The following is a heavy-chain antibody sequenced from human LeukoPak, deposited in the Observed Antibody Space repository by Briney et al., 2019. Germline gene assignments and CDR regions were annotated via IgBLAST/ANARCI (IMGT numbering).Heavy chain of an antibody. J-gene: IGHJ4*02. V-gene: IGHV3-23*01. Sequence: GSLRLSCAASGFTFSTYAMNWVRQAPGMGLEWVSAISGTDTTTYYADSVKGRFTISRDNSKNTLYLQMNSLRADDTAVYYCAKGHDTRTATLDYWGQGTLVTVSS. CDR1: GFTFSTYA. CDR3: AKGHDTRTATLDY. D-gene: IGHD1-1*01. CDR2: ISGTDTTT.